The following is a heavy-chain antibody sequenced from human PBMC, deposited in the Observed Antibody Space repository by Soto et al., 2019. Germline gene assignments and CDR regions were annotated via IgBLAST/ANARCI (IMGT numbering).Heavy chain of an antibody. J-gene: IGHJ4*02. CDR1: GFTFSSHW. D-gene: IGHD3-10*01. Sequence: EVQLVESGGGLVQPGGSLRLSCVASGFTFSSHWMNWVRQVPGKGLEWVANIKEDGTAINYVDSVKGRFAISRDNAKNSLYLQMNSLRVDDTAVYHCVRSSGWTGDYWGQGILVTVSS. CDR2: IKEDGTAI. CDR3: VRSSGWTGDY. V-gene: IGHV3-7*04.